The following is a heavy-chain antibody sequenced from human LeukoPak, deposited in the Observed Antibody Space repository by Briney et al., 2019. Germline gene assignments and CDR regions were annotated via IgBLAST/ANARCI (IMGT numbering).Heavy chain of an antibody. V-gene: IGHV1-69*13. CDR1: AGTFSSYA. J-gene: IGHJ4*02. D-gene: IGHD6-6*01. Sequence: SVKVSCKASAGTFSSYAISWVRQAPGQGVEWMRGIIPIFGTANYAQKFQGRVTITADESTSTAYMELSSMRSEDTAVYYCATYSSSSYYFDYWGQGTLVTVSS. CDR3: ATYSSSSYYFDY. CDR2: IIPIFGTA.